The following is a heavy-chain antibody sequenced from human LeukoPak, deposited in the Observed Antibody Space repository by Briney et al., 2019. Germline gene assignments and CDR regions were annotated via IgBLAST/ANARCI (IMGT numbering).Heavy chain of an antibody. CDR2: ISQDGINK. D-gene: IGHD2-15*01. CDR3: ASSGYCSGGSCPYYFDS. V-gene: IGHV3-30*03. J-gene: IGHJ4*02. CDR1: GFSFSEYW. Sequence: GGSLRLSCAASGFSFSEYWMGWVRQAPGKGLEWVAAISQDGINKYYADSVKGRFTISRDNSKNTLYVQMNSLRAEDTAVYYCASSGYCSGGSCPYYFDSWGQGTLVTVSS.